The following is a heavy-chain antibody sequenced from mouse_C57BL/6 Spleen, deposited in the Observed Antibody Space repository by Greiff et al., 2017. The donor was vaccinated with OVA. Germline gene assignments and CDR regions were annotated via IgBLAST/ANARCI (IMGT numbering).Heavy chain of an antibody. CDR3: ARKNLGDY. CDR1: GYTFTDYY. CDR2: INPNNGGT. V-gene: IGHV1-26*01. Sequence: VQLQQSGPELVKPGASVKISCKASGYTFTDYYMNWVKQSHGKSLEWIGDINPNNGGTSYNQKFKGKATLTVDKSSSTAYMELRSLTSEDAAVYYCARKNLGDYWGQGTTLTVSS. J-gene: IGHJ2*01.